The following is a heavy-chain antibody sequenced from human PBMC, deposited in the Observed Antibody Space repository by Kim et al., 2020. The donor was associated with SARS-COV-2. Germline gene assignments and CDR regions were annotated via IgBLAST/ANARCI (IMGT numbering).Heavy chain of an antibody. V-gene: IGHV5-51*01. CDR3: ARIGDY. D-gene: IGHD2-15*01. CDR2: YPGDPDT. J-gene: IGHJ4*02. Sequence: YPGDPDTRYSPSFQGQVTISADKSISTAYLQWGSLKASETAMYYCARIGDYWGQGTLVTVSS.